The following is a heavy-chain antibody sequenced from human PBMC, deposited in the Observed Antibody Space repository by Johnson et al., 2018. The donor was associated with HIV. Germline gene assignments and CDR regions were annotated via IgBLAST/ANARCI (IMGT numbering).Heavy chain of an antibody. CDR1: GFTFSSYD. J-gene: IGHJ3*02. D-gene: IGHD3-22*01. CDR3: ARLVSSSFTHAFEI. V-gene: IGHV3-13*01. Sequence: VQLVESGGNVERPGGSLRLSCAASGFTFSSYDMHWVRQATGKGLEWVSAIGTAGDTYYPGSVKGRFTISREHAKNSLYLQMNSLRAEDTALYYCARLVSSSFTHAFEIRGQGTMVTVSS. CDR2: IGTAGDT.